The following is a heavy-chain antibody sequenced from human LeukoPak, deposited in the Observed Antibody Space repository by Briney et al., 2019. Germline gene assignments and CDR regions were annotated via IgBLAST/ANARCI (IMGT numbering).Heavy chain of an antibody. CDR1: GYTFTSYG. CDR3: ARVGGYDSSGYPYYFDY. Sequence: GASVKVSCTASGYTFTSYGISWVRQAPGQGLEWMGWISAYNGNTNYAQKLQGRVTMTTDTSTSTAYMELRSLRSDDTAVYYCARVGGYDSSGYPYYFDYWGQGTLVTVSS. CDR2: ISAYNGNT. D-gene: IGHD3-22*01. J-gene: IGHJ4*02. V-gene: IGHV1-18*01.